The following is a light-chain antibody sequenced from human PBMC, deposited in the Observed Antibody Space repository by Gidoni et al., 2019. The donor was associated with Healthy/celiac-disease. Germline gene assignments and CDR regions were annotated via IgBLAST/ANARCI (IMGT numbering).Light chain of an antibody. CDR2: WAS. CDR3: QQYYSSPLT. J-gene: IGKJ4*01. Sequence: DIVMTQSPDSLAVSLGERATVNCKSSRSVLYSSNNQNYLAWYQQKPGQPPKLLIYWASSRESGVPDRFSGSGSGTDFTLTISSLQAEDVAVYYCQQYYSSPLTFXGXTKVXIK. V-gene: IGKV4-1*01. CDR1: RSVLYSSNNQNY.